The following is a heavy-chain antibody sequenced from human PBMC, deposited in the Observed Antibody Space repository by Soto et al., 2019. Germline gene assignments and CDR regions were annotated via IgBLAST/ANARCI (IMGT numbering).Heavy chain of an antibody. CDR3: GADPHITTPGY. V-gene: IGHV1-58*01. J-gene: IGHJ4*02. Sequence: GSSVKVSCKASGVTFTSCAVQWVRQARGQRLGWIGWIVVGSGNTNYAQKFLERVTITADMSTSTAYMELSSLRSEKSDPYYCGADPHITTPGYWVQGTLVAVSS. D-gene: IGHD1-1*01. CDR1: GVTFTSCA. CDR2: IVVGSGNT.